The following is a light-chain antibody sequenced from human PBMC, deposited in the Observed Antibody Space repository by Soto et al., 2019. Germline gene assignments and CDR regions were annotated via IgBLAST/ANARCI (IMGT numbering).Light chain of an antibody. CDR2: AAS. Sequence: DIQMTQSKSSLSASVGDRFTITCRASQSISIYLNWYQQKPGKAPKLLIYAASSLQSGVPSRFSGSGSGTDFTLTISSLQPEDFATYYCQQSYSTPWTFGQGTKVDI. CDR3: QQSYSTPWT. J-gene: IGKJ1*01. V-gene: IGKV1-39*01. CDR1: QSISIY.